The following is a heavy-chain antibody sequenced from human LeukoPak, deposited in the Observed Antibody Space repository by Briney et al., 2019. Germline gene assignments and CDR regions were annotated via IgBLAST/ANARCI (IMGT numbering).Heavy chain of an antibody. D-gene: IGHD3-3*01. V-gene: IGHV3-11*04. CDR3: ARDGYDFWSGIDY. J-gene: IGHJ4*02. CDR2: ISSGSTI. CDR1: GFTFSDYY. Sequence: GGSLRLSCAASGFTFSDYYMSWIRQAPGKGLEWVSYISSGSTIYYADSVKGRFTISRDNAKNSLYLQMNSLRAEDTAVYYCARDGYDFWSGIDYWGQGTLVTVSS.